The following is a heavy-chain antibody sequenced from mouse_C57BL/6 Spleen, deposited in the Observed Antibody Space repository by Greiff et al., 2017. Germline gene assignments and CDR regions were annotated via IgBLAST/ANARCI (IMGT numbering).Heavy chain of an antibody. Sequence: EVQGVESGGGLVKPGGSLKLSCAASGFTFSSYAMSWVRQTPEKRLEWVETISDGGSYTYYPDNVKGRFTISRDNAKNNLYLQMSHLKSEDTAMYYCARAHYCGSPWFAYWGQGTLVTVSA. CDR1: GFTFSSYA. D-gene: IGHD1-1*01. V-gene: IGHV5-4*01. CDR3: ARAHYCGSPWFAY. CDR2: ISDGGSYT. J-gene: IGHJ3*01.